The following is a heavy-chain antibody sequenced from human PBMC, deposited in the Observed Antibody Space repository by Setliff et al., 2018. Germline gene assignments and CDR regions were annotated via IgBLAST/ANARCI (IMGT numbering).Heavy chain of an antibody. V-gene: IGHV4-39*07. CDR2: SGTA. CDR3: ARGGTFRYFDF. D-gene: IGHD5-12*01. J-gene: IGHJ4*02. CDR1: GASISSGTNY. Sequence: TSETLSLTCTVSGASISSGTNYWAWIRQPPGKGLEWIGYSGTANYSPSLRSRLTISVDTSKNQFSLKLRSVTAADTAVYNCARGGTFRYFDFWGQGAPVTVSS.